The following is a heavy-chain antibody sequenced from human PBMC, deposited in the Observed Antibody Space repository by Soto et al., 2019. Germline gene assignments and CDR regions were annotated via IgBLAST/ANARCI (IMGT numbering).Heavy chain of an antibody. CDR1: GGSFSGYY. D-gene: IGHD6-6*01. J-gene: IGHJ4*02. V-gene: IGHV4-34*01. CDR3: ARGEKGGVAAWYFDY. Sequence: SETLSLTCAVYGGSFSGYYWSWIRQPPGKGLEWIGEINHSGSTNYNPSLKSRVTISVDTSKNQFSLKLSSVTAADTAVYYCARGEKGGVAAWYFDYWGQGTLVTVSS. CDR2: INHSGST.